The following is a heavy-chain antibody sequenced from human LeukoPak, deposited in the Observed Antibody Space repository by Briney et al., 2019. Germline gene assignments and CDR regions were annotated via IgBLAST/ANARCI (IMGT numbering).Heavy chain of an antibody. CDR2: ISYDGSNT. D-gene: IGHD2-15*01. Sequence: GGSLRLSCAASGFTFSSYAMHWVRQAPGRGLEWVALISYDGSNTYYADSVKGRFTISRDNSKNTLYLQMNSLRAEDTAVYHCANGWSPDYWGRGTLVTVSS. CDR3: ANGWSPDY. V-gene: IGHV3-30*04. CDR1: GFTFSSYA. J-gene: IGHJ4*02.